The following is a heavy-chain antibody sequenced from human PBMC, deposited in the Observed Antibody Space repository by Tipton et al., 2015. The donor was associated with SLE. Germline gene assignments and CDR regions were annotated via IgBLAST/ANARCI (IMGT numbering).Heavy chain of an antibody. CDR2: IGNDNDNT. Sequence: QLVQSGAEVKKPGASVKVSCKASGYTFTSYGLTWVRQAPGQGLEWMGWIGNDNDNTKYAQKFQGRVTMTTDTSTSTAYMELRSLRSDDTAVYYCARDRRLRFVECPDWWGQGTLVTVSS. J-gene: IGHJ4*02. CDR3: ARDRRLRFVECPDW. V-gene: IGHV1-18*01. CDR1: GYTFTSYG. D-gene: IGHD3-3*01.